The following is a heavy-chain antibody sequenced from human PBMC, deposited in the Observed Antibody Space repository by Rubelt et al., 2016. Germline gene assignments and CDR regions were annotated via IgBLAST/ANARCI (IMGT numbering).Heavy chain of an antibody. D-gene: IGHD6-6*01. V-gene: IGHV1-18*01. CDR2: ISAYNGNT. CDR1: GYTFTSYG. J-gene: IGHJ2*01. Sequence: QVQLVQSGAEVKKPGASVKVSCKASGYTFTSYGISWVRQAPGQGLEWMGWISAYNGNTNYAQKLQGRCTMTTDTATSTAYMELRSLGSDDTAVYYCARDRIRIAARQGWYFDLWGRGTLVTVSS. CDR3: ARDRIRIAARQGWYFDL.